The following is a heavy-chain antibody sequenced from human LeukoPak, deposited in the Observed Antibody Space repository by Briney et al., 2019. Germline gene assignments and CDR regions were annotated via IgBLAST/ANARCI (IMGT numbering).Heavy chain of an antibody. J-gene: IGHJ4*02. CDR1: GFSFSSYV. D-gene: IGHD5-18*01. CDR3: AKGIELWLTYFDH. V-gene: IGHV3-23*01. CDR2: ISGNGGST. Sequence: PGGSLRLSCVASGFSFSSYVMNCVRQAPGTALEWVSAISGNGGSTYYADHVKGRFTISRDNSTNTLSLQMNSLRAEDTAVYYCAKGIELWLTYFDHWGQGTLVTASS.